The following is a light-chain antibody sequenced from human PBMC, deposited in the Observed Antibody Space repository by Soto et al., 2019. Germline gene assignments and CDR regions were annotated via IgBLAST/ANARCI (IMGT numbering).Light chain of an antibody. CDR1: QGISNY. CDR2: AAS. CDR3: QKYNSAAFT. V-gene: IGKV1-27*01. J-gene: IGKJ3*01. Sequence: DIPMTQSPSSLSASVGDRVTITCRASQGISNYLAWYQQKPGKVPKLLIYAASTLQSGVPSRFSGSGSGTDFTLTISSLQPEDVATYYCQKYNSAAFTFGPGNKVDIK.